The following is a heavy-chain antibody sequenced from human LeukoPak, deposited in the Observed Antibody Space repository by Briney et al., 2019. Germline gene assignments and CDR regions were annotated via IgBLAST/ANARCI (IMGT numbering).Heavy chain of an antibody. J-gene: IGHJ2*01. CDR3: ARVEGHCSGGSCYNYYFDL. CDR1: GFTFSSYG. D-gene: IGHD2-15*01. V-gene: IGHV3-33*01. Sequence: GGSLRLSCAASGFTFSSYGMHWVRQAPGKGLEWVAVIWYDGSNKYYADSVKGRFTISRDNAKKSLFLQMNSLRAEDTAVYYCARVEGHCSGGSCYNYYFDLWGRGTLVTVSS. CDR2: IWYDGSNK.